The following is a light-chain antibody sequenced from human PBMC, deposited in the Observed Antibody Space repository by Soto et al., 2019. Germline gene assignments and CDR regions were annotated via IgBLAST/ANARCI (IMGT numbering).Light chain of an antibody. CDR2: EGS. CDR3: CSYARGSTYV. V-gene: IGLV2-23*01. Sequence: QSALTQPASVSGSPGQSITISCTGTSSDVGSYNLVSWYQQHPGKVPQLMIYEGSKRPSGVSNRFSGSKSGNTASLTISGLQAEDEADYYCCSYARGSTYVFGTGTKGT. J-gene: IGLJ1*01. CDR1: SSDVGSYNL.